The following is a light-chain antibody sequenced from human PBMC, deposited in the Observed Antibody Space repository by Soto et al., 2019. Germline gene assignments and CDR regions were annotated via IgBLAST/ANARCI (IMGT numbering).Light chain of an antibody. CDR3: MQGCRWPHT. Sequence: DAVLTQSPHSLPVTLGQPASISCRSSQSLVYRDGGTHLNWFQQRPGQSPRRLIYEVSMRDSGVQDRFSGSGSGPDCTLKIRRVEDEDIWLYYCMQGCRWPHTFGQGTKQEI. J-gene: IGKJ2*01. V-gene: IGKV2-30*01. CDR2: EVS. CDR1: QSLVYRDGGTH.